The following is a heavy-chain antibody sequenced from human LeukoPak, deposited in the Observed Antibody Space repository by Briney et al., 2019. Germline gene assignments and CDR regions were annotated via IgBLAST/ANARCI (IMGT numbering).Heavy chain of an antibody. Sequence: GESLKISCKGSGYTFTNYWIGWVRQMPGKGLEWMGIIYPGDSDTTYSPSFQGQVTISADKSISTAYLQWSSLKASDTAMYYCARRELGSGSYLDYWGQGTLVTVSS. V-gene: IGHV5-51*01. CDR3: ARRELGSGSYLDY. CDR2: IYPGDSDT. D-gene: IGHD3-10*01. J-gene: IGHJ4*02. CDR1: GYTFTNYW.